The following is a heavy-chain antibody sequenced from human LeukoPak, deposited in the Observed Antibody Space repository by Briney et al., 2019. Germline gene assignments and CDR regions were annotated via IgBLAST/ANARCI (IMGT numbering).Heavy chain of an antibody. J-gene: IGHJ4*02. Sequence: ASVTVSCKASGYTFTTYYMHWVRQAPGQGLEWMGIINPYGGSTSYAQKFQDRVTMTRDTSTSTVYMELSSLRSEDTAVYYCARSSQNYGSGSYYRPLDYWGQGTLVTVSS. D-gene: IGHD3-10*01. CDR2: INPYGGST. V-gene: IGHV1-46*01. CDR3: ARSSQNYGSGSYYRPLDY. CDR1: GYTFTTYY.